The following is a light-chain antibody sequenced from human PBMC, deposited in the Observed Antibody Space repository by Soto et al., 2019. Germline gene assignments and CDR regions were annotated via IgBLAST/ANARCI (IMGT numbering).Light chain of an antibody. CDR1: SSNIGAGYD. CDR3: QSYDNSLSGSEV. V-gene: IGLV1-40*01. Sequence: QSVLTQPPSVSGAPGQRVTISCTGSSSNIGAGYDVHWYQQLPGAAPTLLIFGIFNRPSGVSERFSGSRSGASASLAIAGLQAEDEADYYCQSYDNSLSGSEVFGTGTKV. J-gene: IGLJ1*01. CDR2: GIF.